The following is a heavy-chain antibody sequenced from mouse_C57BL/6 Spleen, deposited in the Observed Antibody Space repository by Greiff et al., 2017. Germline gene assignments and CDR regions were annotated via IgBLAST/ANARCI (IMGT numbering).Heavy chain of an antibody. Sequence: QVQLQQPGAELVRPGSSVKLSCKASGYPFTSYWMDWVKQRPGQGLEWIGNIYPSDSETHYNQKFKDKATLTVDKSSSTAYMQLSSLTSEDSAVYYCARRDDYPLFAYWGQGTLVTVSA. CDR1: GYPFTSYW. V-gene: IGHV1-61*01. CDR3: ARRDDYPLFAY. D-gene: IGHD2-4*01. CDR2: IYPSDSET. J-gene: IGHJ3*01.